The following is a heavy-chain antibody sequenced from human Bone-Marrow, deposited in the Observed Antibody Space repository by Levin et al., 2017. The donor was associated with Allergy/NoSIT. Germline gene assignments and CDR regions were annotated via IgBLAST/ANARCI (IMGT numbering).Heavy chain of an antibody. D-gene: IGHD1-14*01. CDR3: AKKLAVGTTSWFHP. V-gene: IGHV1-24*01. CDR1: GNTLTDLS. CDR2: FDPEDGES. J-gene: IGHJ5*02. Sequence: GGSLRLSCKVSGNTLTDLSTHWVRQAPGKGPEWMGFFDPEDGESVYAPKFQGRVTMTEDTSTDTAYMELRRLRSDDTAVYYCAKKLAVGTTSWFHPWGQGSPVIVSS.